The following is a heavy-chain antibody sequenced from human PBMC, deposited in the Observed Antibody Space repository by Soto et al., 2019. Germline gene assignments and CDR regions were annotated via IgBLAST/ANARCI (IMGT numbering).Heavy chain of an antibody. V-gene: IGHV2-5*02. CDR3: AHKRLAFDAFDI. J-gene: IGHJ3*02. CDR1: GFSLSTSRVG. Sequence: QITLKESGPTLVKPTQTLTLTCTFSGFSLSTSRVGVGWIRQPPGKALEWLALIYWDHDKRYSPSLKSRLTIPTDTSKNQVVLTMTNMDPVDTATYYWAHKRLAFDAFDIWGQGTMVTVSS. CDR2: IYWDHDK. D-gene: IGHD6-25*01.